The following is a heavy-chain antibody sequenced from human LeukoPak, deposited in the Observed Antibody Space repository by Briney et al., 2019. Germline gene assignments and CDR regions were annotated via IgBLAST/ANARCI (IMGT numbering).Heavy chain of an antibody. Sequence: SETLSLTCTVSGGSINSGSYYWSWIRQPAGKGLEWIGRVLTSGTTNYNPSLKSRVSISVDTSKNQFSLKLSSVTAADTAVYYCARQSIAVTKGGWFDPWGQGTLVTVSS. V-gene: IGHV4-61*02. CDR2: VLTSGTT. CDR1: GGSINSGSYY. D-gene: IGHD6-19*01. J-gene: IGHJ5*02. CDR3: ARQSIAVTKGGWFDP.